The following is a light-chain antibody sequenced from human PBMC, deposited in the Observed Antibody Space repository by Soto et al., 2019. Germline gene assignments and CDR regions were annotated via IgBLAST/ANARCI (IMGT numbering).Light chain of an antibody. CDR2: YDS. CDR1: NIGSKS. CDR3: QVWDKGSDHAYV. Sequence: SYELTQPPSLSVAPGKTASITCGGNNIGSKSVHWYQQKPGQAPVLVIYYDSDRPSGIPERFSGSNSGNTATLTISRVEAGDEADYCQVWDKGSDHAYVFGTGTKVTVL. V-gene: IGLV3-21*04. J-gene: IGLJ1*01.